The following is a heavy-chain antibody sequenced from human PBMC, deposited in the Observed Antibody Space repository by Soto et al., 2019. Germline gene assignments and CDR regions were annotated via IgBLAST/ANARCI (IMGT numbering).Heavy chain of an antibody. D-gene: IGHD3-16*01. J-gene: IGHJ4*02. Sequence: GESLKISCKGSGYSFTNYWIGWVRQMPGKGLEWMGLIYPGDSDTKYSPSFQGQVTISADKSISTAYLQWSSLEASDTAMYYCARGGGAHEHSYFDHWGQGSLVSVSS. V-gene: IGHV5-51*01. CDR2: IYPGDSDT. CDR1: GYSFTNYW. CDR3: ARGGGAHEHSYFDH.